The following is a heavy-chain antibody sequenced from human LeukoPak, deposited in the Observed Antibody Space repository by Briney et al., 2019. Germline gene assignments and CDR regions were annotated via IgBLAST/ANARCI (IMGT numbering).Heavy chain of an antibody. CDR3: ARSRNYYGSGDY. CDR2: IYYTGSA. Sequence: SGTLSLTCTVSSGSVSNGDYYWSWLRQPPGKALEWIGYIYYTGSAYYNPSLGGRVTLSVDTSKNQFSVKLSSVTAADTAVYYCARSRNYYGSGDYWGQGTLVTVSS. D-gene: IGHD3-10*01. J-gene: IGHJ4*02. V-gene: IGHV4-61*08. CDR1: SGSVSNGDYY.